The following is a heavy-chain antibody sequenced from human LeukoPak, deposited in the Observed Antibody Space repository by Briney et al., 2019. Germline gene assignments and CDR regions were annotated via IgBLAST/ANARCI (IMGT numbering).Heavy chain of an antibody. CDR1: GFTFSSYA. Sequence: TGGSLRLSCAASGFTFSSYAMSWVRQAPGKGLEWVSAISGSGGSTYYADSVEGRFTISRDNSKNTLYLQMNSLRAEDTAVYYCGYSSSIYYGMDVWGQGTTVTVSS. V-gene: IGHV3-23*01. J-gene: IGHJ6*02. CDR3: GYSSSIYYGMDV. D-gene: IGHD6-6*01. CDR2: ISGSGGST.